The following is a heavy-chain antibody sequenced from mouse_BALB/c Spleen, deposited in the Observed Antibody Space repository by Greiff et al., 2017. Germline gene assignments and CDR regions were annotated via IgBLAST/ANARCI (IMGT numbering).Heavy chain of an antibody. CDR1: GYTFTDYW. J-gene: IGHJ4*01. CDR2: IDTSDSYT. V-gene: IGHV1-69*01. D-gene: IGHD1-1*01. CDR3: ARWSYGSSYVGAMDY. Sequence: QVQLQQPGAELVMPGASVKMSCKASGYTFTDYWMHWVKQRPGQGLEWIGAIDTSDSYTSYNQKFKGKATLTVDESSSTAYMQLSSLTSEDSAVYYCARWSYGSSYVGAMDYWGQGTSVTVSS.